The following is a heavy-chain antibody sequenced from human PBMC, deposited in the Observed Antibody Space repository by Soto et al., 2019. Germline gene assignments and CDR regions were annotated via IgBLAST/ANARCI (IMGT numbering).Heavy chain of an antibody. J-gene: IGHJ5*02. CDR3: AREGRSWFDP. Sequence: PSQTLSLTCVISGDSVSSNSAAWNWIRRSPSRGLEWLGRTYYRSKWYNDYAVSVKSRITINPDTSKNQFSLQLNSVTPEDTAVYYCAREGRSWFDPWGQGTPVTVSS. V-gene: IGHV6-1*01. CDR2: TYYRSKWYN. D-gene: IGHD2-15*01. CDR1: GDSVSSNSAA.